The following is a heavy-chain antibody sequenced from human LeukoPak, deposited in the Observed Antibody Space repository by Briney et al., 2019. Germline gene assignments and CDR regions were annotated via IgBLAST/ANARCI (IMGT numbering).Heavy chain of an antibody. Sequence: SETLSLTCTVSGGSISSSSYYWGWIRQPPGKGLEWIGSIYYSGRTYYNPSLKTRVTISVDTSKNQFSLKLSSVTAADTAVYYCASLLGGIVGYWGQGTLVTVSS. J-gene: IGHJ4*02. CDR2: IYYSGRT. V-gene: IGHV4-39*01. CDR3: ASLLGGIVGY. D-gene: IGHD3-16*01. CDR1: GGSISSSSYY.